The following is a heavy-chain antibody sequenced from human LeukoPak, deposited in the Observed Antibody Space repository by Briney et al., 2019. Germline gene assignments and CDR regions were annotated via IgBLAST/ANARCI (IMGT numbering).Heavy chain of an antibody. CDR2: IYYSGST. D-gene: IGHD5-18*01. CDR1: GGSISSYY. J-gene: IGHJ4*02. V-gene: IGHV4-59*08. Sequence: SETPSLTCTVSGGSISSYYWSWIRQPPGKGLEWIGYIYYSGSTNYNPSLKSRVTISVDTSKNQFSLKLSSVTAADTAVYYCARRYSYEFDYWGQGTLVTVSS. CDR3: ARRYSYEFDY.